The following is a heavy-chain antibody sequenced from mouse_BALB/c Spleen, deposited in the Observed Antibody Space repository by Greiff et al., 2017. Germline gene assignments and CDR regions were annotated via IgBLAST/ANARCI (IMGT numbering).Heavy chain of an antibody. CDR2: ISSGGSYT. CDR3: ARHRDD. J-gene: IGHJ3*01. CDR1: GFTFSSYG. V-gene: IGHV5-6*01. D-gene: IGHD2-13*01. Sequence: EVMLVESGGDLVKPGGSLKLSCAASGFTFSSYGMSWVRQTPDKRLEWVATISSGGSYTYYPDSVKGRFTISRDNAKNTLYLQMSSLKSEDTAMYYCARHRDDWGQGTLVTVSA.